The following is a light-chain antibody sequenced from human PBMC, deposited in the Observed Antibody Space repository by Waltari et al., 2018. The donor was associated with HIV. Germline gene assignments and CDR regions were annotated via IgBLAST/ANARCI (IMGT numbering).Light chain of an antibody. CDR2: GAS. CDR1: QSVSSI. CDR3: HQYNTWPFT. J-gene: IGKJ4*01. Sequence: EIAMTHSPVTLSVSPGERATLSSRASQSVSSILAWYQQKHGQAPSLLIYGASTRATGIPARFSASGSETEFTLAISSLKSEDFAVYYCHQYNTWPFTFGGGTKVEIK. V-gene: IGKV3-15*01.